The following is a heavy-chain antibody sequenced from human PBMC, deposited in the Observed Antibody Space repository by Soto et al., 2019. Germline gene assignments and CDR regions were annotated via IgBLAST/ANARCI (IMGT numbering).Heavy chain of an antibody. CDR3: ARVLSSWYAMDV. D-gene: IGHD6-13*01. V-gene: IGHV6-1*01. J-gene: IGHJ6*02. Sequence: LPRTCAISGESASTNSAAWNWIRQSPSRGLEWLGRTYYRSKWYNDYPVSVKSRITINPDTSKNQFSLQLNSVTPEDTAVYYCARVLSSWYAMDVWGQGTTVTVSS. CDR1: GESASTNSAA. CDR2: TYYRSKWYN.